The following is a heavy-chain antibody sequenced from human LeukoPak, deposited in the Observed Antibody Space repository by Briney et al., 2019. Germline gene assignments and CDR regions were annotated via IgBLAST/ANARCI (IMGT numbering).Heavy chain of an antibody. D-gene: IGHD5-24*01. J-gene: IGHJ4*02. CDR3: AKARPGWLQLRGPVDY. CDR1: GFTFSSSA. CDR2: ISGSGSGGST. V-gene: IGHV3-23*01. Sequence: PGGSLRLSCAASGFTFSSSAMSWVRQAPGKGLEWVSNISGSGSGGSTYYADSVKGRFTISRDNSKNTLYLQMNSLRAEDTAVYYCAKARPGWLQLRGPVDYWGQGTLVTVSS.